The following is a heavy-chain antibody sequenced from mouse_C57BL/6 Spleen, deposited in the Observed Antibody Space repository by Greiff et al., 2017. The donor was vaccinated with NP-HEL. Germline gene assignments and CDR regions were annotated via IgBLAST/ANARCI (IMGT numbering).Heavy chain of an antibody. J-gene: IGHJ2*01. V-gene: IGHV5-4*01. CDR1: GFTFSSYA. CDR3: ARDGHYYGSSPYYFDY. CDR2: ISDGGSYT. Sequence: EVQVVESGGGLVKPGGSLKLSCAASGFTFSSYAMSWVRQTPEKRLEWVATISDGGSYTYYPDNVKGRFTISRDNAKNNLYLQMSHLKSEDTAMYYCARDGHYYGSSPYYFDYWGQGTTLTVSS. D-gene: IGHD1-1*01.